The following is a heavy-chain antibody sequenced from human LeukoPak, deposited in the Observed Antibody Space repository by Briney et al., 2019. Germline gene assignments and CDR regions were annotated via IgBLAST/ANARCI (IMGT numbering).Heavy chain of an antibody. CDR2: ISYDGSNK. CDR3: SRESGSYYDIWPFGL. V-gene: IGHV3-30*04. Sequence: AGSLRLSCAASGFTFSSYAMHRLRQAPGQGLEGVAVISYDGSNKYYADSVKGRFTISRDNSKNTLYPQMNSLRAEDTVVYYCSRESGSYYDIWPFGLWGQGTLVSVSS. J-gene: IGHJ5*02. CDR1: GFTFSSYA. D-gene: IGHD3-9*01.